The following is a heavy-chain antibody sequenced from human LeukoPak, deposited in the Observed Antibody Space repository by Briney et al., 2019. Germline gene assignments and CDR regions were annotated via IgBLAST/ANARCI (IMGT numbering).Heavy chain of an antibody. D-gene: IGHD5-24*01. Sequence: GVLILSCAASGFMFSSNWMSWVRLAPGKGLEWVANIKEDGTETYYVDSVKGRFTISRDNAKNSLYLQMNSLRVEDTAVYYCAKEGRSLQTYWGQGTLVTVSS. CDR2: IKEDGTET. CDR3: AKEGRSLQTY. V-gene: IGHV3-7*03. CDR1: GFMFSSNW. J-gene: IGHJ4*02.